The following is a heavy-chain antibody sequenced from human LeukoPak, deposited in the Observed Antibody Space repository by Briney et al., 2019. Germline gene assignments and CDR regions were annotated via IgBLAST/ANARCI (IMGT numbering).Heavy chain of an antibody. V-gene: IGHV3-30*02. Sequence: PGGSLRLSCAASGFTFSNYGMHWVRQAPGKGLEWVAFIRYDGNTKYYADSVKGRFTISRDNSKNTLYLQMNSLRAEDTAVYYCAKDTLGYCSGGICYNYWGQGTLVTVSS. CDR2: IRYDGNTK. J-gene: IGHJ4*02. CDR3: AKDTLGYCSGGICYNY. CDR1: GFTFSNYG. D-gene: IGHD2-15*01.